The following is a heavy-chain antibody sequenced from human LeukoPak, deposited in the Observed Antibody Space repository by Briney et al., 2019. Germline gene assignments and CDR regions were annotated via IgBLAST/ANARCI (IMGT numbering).Heavy chain of an antibody. CDR1: GFTFSSLW. V-gene: IGHV3-74*01. CDR3: AAQKRGSYRPYYFDY. Sequence: GGSLRLSCAASGFTFSSLWMHWVRQPPGKGLVWVSGINSDGSTTGYADSVKGRFTISRDNAKSTVHLQMNSLRAEDTAVYYCAAQKRGSYRPYYFDYWGQGTLVTVSS. J-gene: IGHJ4*02. D-gene: IGHD3-16*02. CDR2: INSDGSTT.